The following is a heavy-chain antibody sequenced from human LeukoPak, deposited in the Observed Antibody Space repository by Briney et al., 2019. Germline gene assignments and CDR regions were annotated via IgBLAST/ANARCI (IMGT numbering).Heavy chain of an antibody. CDR1: GGSISSYY. D-gene: IGHD3-10*01. CDR2: IYYSGST. V-gene: IGHV4-59*01. Sequence: SETLSLTCTVSGGSISSYYWSWIRQPPGKGLEWIGYIYYSGSTNYNPSLKSRVAISVDTSKNQFSLKLSSVTAADTAVYYCARVRAGAFDIWGQGTMVTVSS. J-gene: IGHJ3*02. CDR3: ARVRAGAFDI.